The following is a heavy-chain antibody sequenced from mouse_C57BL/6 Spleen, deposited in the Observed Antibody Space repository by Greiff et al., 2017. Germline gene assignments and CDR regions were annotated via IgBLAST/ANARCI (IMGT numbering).Heavy chain of an antibody. V-gene: IGHV1-72*01. CDR3: ARREYYGSSYYAMDY. CDR1: GYTFTSYW. CDR2: IDPNSGGT. Sequence: QVQLQQPGAELVKPGASVKLSCKASGYTFTSYWMHWVKQRPGRGLEGIGRIDPNSGGTKYNEKFKSKATLTVDKPSSTAYMQLSSLTSEDSAVYYCARREYYGSSYYAMDYWGQGTSVTVSS. D-gene: IGHD1-1*01. J-gene: IGHJ4*01.